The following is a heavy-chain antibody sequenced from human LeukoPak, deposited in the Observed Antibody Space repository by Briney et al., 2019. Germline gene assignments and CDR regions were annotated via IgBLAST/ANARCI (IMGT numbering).Heavy chain of an antibody. CDR2: ISNSGST. D-gene: IGHD2-15*01. J-gene: IGHJ6*03. CDR3: GRDALVGYFSYYYMDV. Sequence: SETLSLTCTVSGGSISSHYWTWIRQSPVKGLEWIGDISNSGSTSYNPSLKSRVTISIDTSKNQFPLKLSSVTAADTAVYYCGRDALVGYFSYYYMDVWGKGTTVTVSS. CDR1: GGSISSHY. V-gene: IGHV4-59*11.